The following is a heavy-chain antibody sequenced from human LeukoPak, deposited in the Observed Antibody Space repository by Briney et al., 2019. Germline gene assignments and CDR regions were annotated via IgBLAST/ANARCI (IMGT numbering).Heavy chain of an antibody. CDR1: GFTFSSYS. V-gene: IGHV3-21*01. CDR3: ARAPERYVWGSYRYSPPDY. D-gene: IGHD3-16*02. J-gene: IGHJ4*02. Sequence: GGSLRLSCAASGFTFSSYSMNWVRLAPGKGLEWVSSISSSSSYIYYADSVKGRFTISRDNAKNSLYLQMNSLRAEDTAVYYCARAPERYVWGSYRYSPPDYWGQGTLVTVSS. CDR2: ISSSSSYI.